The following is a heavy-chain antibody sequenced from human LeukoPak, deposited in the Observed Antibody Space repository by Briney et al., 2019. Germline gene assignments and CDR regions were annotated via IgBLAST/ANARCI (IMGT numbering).Heavy chain of an antibody. V-gene: IGHV4-59*01. D-gene: IGHD4/OR15-4a*01. CDR3: AATIKRDYGDTNLGY. CDR2: MHNAVYT. CDR1: GDSISNYF. Sequence: SETLSLTCTVPGDSISNYFWSWIRQPPGKGLEWIGYMHNAVYTNYNPSLKSRVTISGDTSRNQFSLKLTSVTAADTAVYYCAATIKRDYGDTNLGYWGQGTLVTVSS. J-gene: IGHJ4*02.